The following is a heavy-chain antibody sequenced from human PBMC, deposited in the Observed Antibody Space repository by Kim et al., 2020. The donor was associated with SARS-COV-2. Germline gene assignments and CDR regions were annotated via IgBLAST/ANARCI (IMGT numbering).Heavy chain of an antibody. CDR3: ALFGRSDY. V-gene: IGHV3-23*01. Sequence: GGSLRLSCAASGFTFSTYVMTWVRQAPGKGLEWVSSISGSGGTTYYAESVKGRFTISRDNSKNTLYLQMNSLRAEDTAVYYCALFGRSDYWGQGTLATV. CDR1: GFTFSTYV. CDR2: ISGSGGTT. J-gene: IGHJ4*02. D-gene: IGHD3-10*01.